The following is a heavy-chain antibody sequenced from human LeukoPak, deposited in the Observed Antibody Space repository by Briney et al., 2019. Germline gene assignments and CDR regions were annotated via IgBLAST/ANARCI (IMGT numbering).Heavy chain of an antibody. J-gene: IGHJ4*02. D-gene: IGHD2-8*01. Sequence: PSETLSLTCTVSGGSISSSGYYWGWIRQPPGKGLEWIGSIYYSGSTYYNPSLKSRVTISVATSKNQFSLKLSSVTAADTAVYYCASTFCTNGVCYFDYWGQGTLVTVSS. CDR2: IYYSGST. V-gene: IGHV4-39*01. CDR3: ASTFCTNGVCYFDY. CDR1: GGSISSSGYY.